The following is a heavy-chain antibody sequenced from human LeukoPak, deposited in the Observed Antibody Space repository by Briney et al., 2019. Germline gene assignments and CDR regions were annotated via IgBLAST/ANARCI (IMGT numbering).Heavy chain of an antibody. J-gene: IGHJ2*01. CDR3: ARDCSGGSCYSHWYFDL. V-gene: IGHV3-23*01. CDR2: VSGGGGST. D-gene: IGHD2-15*01. Sequence: GGSLRLSCAASGFTFSSYAMSWVRQAPGKGLEWVSAVSGGGGSTYYADSVKGQFTISRDNSKNSLYLQMNSLRDEDTAVYYCARDCSGGSCYSHWYFDLWGRGTLVTVSS. CDR1: GFTFSSYA.